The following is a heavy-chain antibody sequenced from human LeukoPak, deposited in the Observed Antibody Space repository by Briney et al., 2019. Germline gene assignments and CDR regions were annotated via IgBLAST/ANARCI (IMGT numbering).Heavy chain of an antibody. V-gene: IGHV1-8*01. CDR1: GYTFTSYD. D-gene: IGHD6-6*01. J-gene: IGHJ6*02. CDR3: ARAHSSVVALILRYYYGMDV. Sequence: ASVKVSRKASGYTFTSYDINWVRQATGQGLEWMGWMNPNSGNTGYAQKFQGRVTMTRNTSISTAYMELSSLRSEDTAVYYCARAHSSVVALILRYYYGMDVWGQGPRSPSP. CDR2: MNPNSGNT.